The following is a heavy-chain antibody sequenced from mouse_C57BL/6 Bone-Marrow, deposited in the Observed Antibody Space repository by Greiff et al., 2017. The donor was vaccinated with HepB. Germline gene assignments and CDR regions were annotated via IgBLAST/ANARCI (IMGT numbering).Heavy chain of an antibody. CDR1: GYTFTSYG. V-gene: IGHV1-81*01. Sequence: VKLMESGAELARPGASVKLSCKASGYTFTSYGISWVKQSTGQGLEWIGEIYPRSGNTYYNEKFKGKATLTADKSSSTAYMELRSLTSEDSAVYFCGITTVVATSPLGYWGQGTTLTVSS. CDR3: GITTVVATSPLGY. J-gene: IGHJ2*01. CDR2: IYPRSGNT. D-gene: IGHD1-1*01.